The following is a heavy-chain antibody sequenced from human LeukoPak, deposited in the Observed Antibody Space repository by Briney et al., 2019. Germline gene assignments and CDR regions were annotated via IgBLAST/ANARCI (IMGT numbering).Heavy chain of an antibody. CDR1: GGTFSSYA. J-gene: IGHJ4*02. Sequence: ASVKVSCKASGGTFSSYAISWVRQAPGQGLEWMGGIIPIFGTANYAQKFQGRVTITADESTSTAYMELSSLRSEDTAVYYCARDLAVYSGSHTSGGYWGQGTLVTVSS. D-gene: IGHD1-26*01. V-gene: IGHV1-69*13. CDR2: IIPIFGTA. CDR3: ARDLAVYSGSHTSGGY.